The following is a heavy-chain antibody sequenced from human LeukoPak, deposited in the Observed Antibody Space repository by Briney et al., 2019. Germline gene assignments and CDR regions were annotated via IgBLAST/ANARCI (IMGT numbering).Heavy chain of an antibody. V-gene: IGHV3-23*01. Sequence: PGGSLRLSCAAPGLTFSSYGMSWVRQAPGKGPQWVSAITGSGGTTYYADSVKGRFTISRDNSKSTLYLQMNSLRAEDTAVYYCAKIQGYLDYWGQGNLVTVSS. CDR1: GLTFSSYG. CDR2: ITGSGGTT. J-gene: IGHJ4*02. CDR3: AKIQGYLDY.